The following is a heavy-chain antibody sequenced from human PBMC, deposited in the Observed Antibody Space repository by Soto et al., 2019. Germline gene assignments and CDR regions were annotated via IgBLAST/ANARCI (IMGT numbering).Heavy chain of an antibody. V-gene: IGHV1-69*06. CDR3: ACGILFCAGACYFDH. CDR2: IIPVLGTI. J-gene: IGHJ4*02. D-gene: IGHD2-21*02. CDR1: KTTFSDYG. Sequence: QVQLVQSGPEVKKPGSSVNISCTAPKTTFSDYGLNWVRQAPGQGLEWMGGIIPVLGTINYAQKFQGRVTINADNPSKTGYVSVSSMTAKDTAVYYCACGILFCAGACYFDHWGLGTVVTVSS.